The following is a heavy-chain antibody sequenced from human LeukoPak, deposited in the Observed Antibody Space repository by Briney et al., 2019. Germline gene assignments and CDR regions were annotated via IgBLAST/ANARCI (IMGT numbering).Heavy chain of an antibody. D-gene: IGHD2-21*02. CDR1: GDTFTGYH. Sequence: ASVKVSCKASGDTFTGYHMHWLRQAPGQGLEWMGWINPNSGGTNYAQNFQGRVTMTRDTSISTAYMELSRLRSDDTAVYFCARDPMVTAIAYLDYWGQGTLVTVSS. V-gene: IGHV1-2*02. CDR3: ARDPMVTAIAYLDY. CDR2: INPNSGGT. J-gene: IGHJ4*02.